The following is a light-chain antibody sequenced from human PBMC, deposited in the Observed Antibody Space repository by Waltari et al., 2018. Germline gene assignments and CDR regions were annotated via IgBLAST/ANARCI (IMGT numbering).Light chain of an antibody. J-gene: IGLJ2*01. Sequence: QSALTQPASVSGSPGQSITISCTGTSSDVGGYNYVSGYHQHPGKAPKLIIYYVINRPSGVSNRFSGSKSGNTASLTISGLQAEDEADYYCSSYISSSTLELFGGGTSLTVL. CDR3: SSYISSSTLEL. CDR2: YVI. CDR1: SSDVGGYNY. V-gene: IGLV2-14*03.